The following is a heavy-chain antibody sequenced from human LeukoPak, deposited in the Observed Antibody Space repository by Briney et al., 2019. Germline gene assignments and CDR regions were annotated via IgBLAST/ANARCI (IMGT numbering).Heavy chain of an antibody. V-gene: IGHV4-4*02. D-gene: IGHD3-10*01. Sequence: PSETLSLTCAVSGGSISSSNWWSWVRPPPGKGLEWIGEIYHSGSTNYNPSLKSRVTISVDKSKNQLSLKLSSVTAADTAVYYCARVSGFGDPAVDYWGQGTLVTVSS. CDR1: GGSISSSNW. CDR3: ARVSGFGDPAVDY. J-gene: IGHJ4*02. CDR2: IYHSGST.